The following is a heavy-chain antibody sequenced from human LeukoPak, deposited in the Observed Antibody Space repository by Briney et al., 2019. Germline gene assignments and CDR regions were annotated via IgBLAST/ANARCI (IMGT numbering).Heavy chain of an antibody. J-gene: IGHJ5*02. CDR1: GGSISTYY. CDR3: TRDPGRGANWFDP. Sequence: SETLSLTCTVSGGSISTYYWSWIRQPPGKGLEWIGNIYYSGSTIYNPSLKSRVTMSVDTSKNQFSLKLTSITAADTAMYYCTRDPGRGANWFDPWGQGTLVTVSS. CDR2: IYYSGST. V-gene: IGHV4-59*12.